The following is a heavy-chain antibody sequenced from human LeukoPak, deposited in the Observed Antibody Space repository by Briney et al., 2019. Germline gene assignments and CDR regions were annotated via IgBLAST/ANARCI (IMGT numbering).Heavy chain of an antibody. V-gene: IGHV3-30*04. CDR1: GFTFSSYA. J-gene: IGHJ4*02. Sequence: GRSLRLSCAASGFTFSSYAMHWVRQAPGKGLEWVAVISYDGSNKYYADSVKGRFTISRDNSKNTPYLQMNSLRAEDTAVYYCARDGFDYWGQGTLVTVSS. CDR3: ARDGFDY. CDR2: ISYDGSNK.